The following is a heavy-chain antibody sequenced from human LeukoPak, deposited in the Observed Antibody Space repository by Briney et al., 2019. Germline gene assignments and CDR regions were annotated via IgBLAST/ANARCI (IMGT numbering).Heavy chain of an antibody. V-gene: IGHV4-34*01. Sequence: SETLSLTCAVYGGSFSGYYWGWIRQPPGKGLEWIGEINHSGSTNYNPSLKSRVTISVDTSKNQFSLKLSSVTAADTAVYYCARGKQWLVHFFDCWGQGTLVTVSS. J-gene: IGHJ4*02. D-gene: IGHD6-19*01. CDR2: INHSGST. CDR3: ARGKQWLVHFFDC. CDR1: GGSFSGYY.